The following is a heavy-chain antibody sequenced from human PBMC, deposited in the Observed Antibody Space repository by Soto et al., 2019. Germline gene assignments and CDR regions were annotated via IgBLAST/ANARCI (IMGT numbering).Heavy chain of an antibody. J-gene: IGHJ5*02. Sequence: GGSLRLSCAASGFTFSNAWMSWVRQAPGKGLEWVGRIKSKTDGGTTDYAAPVKGRFTISRDDSKNTLYLQMNSLKTEDTAVYYCTTLVPAATFWFDPWGQGTLVTVSS. CDR3: TTLVPAATFWFDP. CDR2: IKSKTDGGTT. D-gene: IGHD2-2*01. V-gene: IGHV3-15*01. CDR1: GFTFSNAW.